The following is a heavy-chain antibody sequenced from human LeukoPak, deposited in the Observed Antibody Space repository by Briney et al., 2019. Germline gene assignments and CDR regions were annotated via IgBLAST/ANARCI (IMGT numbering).Heavy chain of an antibody. Sequence: HGESLKISCKGSGYRFSSYWIAWVRQMPGKGLEWMGIIYPGDSETRYSPSLQGLVTISADKSINTAYLQWTSLKASDSGIYYCARIDIWPIFDKWGQGTLLTVSS. CDR3: ARIDIWPIFDK. CDR2: IYPGDSET. D-gene: IGHD3-3*01. V-gene: IGHV5-51*01. J-gene: IGHJ4*02. CDR1: GYRFSSYW.